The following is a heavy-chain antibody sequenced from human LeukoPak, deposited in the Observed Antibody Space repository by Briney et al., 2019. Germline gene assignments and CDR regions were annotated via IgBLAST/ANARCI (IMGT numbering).Heavy chain of an antibody. CDR1: GYTFTSYG. J-gene: IGHJ4*02. D-gene: IGHD3-10*01. V-gene: IGHV1-18*01. Sequence: GASVKVACKASGYTFTSYGISWVRQAPGQGLEWMGWISAYNGNTDYAQKVQGRVTMTTDTSTSTAYMELRSLRSDDTAVYYCARDLGGFGELFGIFFDYWGQGTQVTVSS. CDR2: ISAYNGNT. CDR3: ARDLGGFGELFGIFFDY.